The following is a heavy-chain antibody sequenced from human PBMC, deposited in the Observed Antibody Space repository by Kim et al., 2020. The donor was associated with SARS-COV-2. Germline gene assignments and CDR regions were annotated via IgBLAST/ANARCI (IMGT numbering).Heavy chain of an antibody. CDR1: GGTFIIYS. CDR3: ARVGGGVIDEYYYGMDV. D-gene: IGHD2-21*01. J-gene: IGHJ6*02. V-gene: IGHV1-69*04. Sequence: SVKVSCKASGGTFIIYSITWVRQAPGQGLEWMGRIIPILNIANYAQKFQGRVTITADKSTSTAYMEVSSLRSEDTAVYYCARVGGGVIDEYYYGMDVWGQGTTVTVSS. CDR2: IIPILNIA.